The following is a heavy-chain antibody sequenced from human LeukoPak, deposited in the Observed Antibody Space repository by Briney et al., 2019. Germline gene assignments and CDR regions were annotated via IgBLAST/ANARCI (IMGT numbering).Heavy chain of an antibody. CDR1: GGTFSSYA. CDR2: IIPILGIA. D-gene: IGHD1-26*01. Sequence: ASVKVSCKASGGTFSSYAISWVRQAPGQGLEWMGRIIPILGIANYAQKFQGRVTVTADKSTSTAYMELRSLRSDDTAVYYCARADEWELPYYFDYWGQGTLVTVSS. V-gene: IGHV1-69*04. CDR3: ARADEWELPYYFDY. J-gene: IGHJ4*02.